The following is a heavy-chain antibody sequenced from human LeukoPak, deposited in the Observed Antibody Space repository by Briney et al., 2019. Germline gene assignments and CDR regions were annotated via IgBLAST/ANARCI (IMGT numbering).Heavy chain of an antibody. CDR1: GFTFMSYI. Sequence: PGGSLRLSCTASGFTFMSYIMSWVRQAPGKGLEWLSFISGSGSTRYYADSVKGRFTISRDNAKNSLYLQMNSLRAEDTAVYYCARDKSSGHYIDCWGQGTLVTVSS. V-gene: IGHV3-48*04. D-gene: IGHD6-25*01. J-gene: IGHJ4*02. CDR2: ISGSGSTR. CDR3: ARDKSSGHYIDC.